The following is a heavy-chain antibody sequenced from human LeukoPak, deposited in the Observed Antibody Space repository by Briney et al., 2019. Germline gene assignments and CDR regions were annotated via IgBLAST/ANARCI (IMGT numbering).Heavy chain of an antibody. CDR3: VRGGPSTWS. J-gene: IGHJ5*02. V-gene: IGHV3-74*01. Sequence: GWSLRLPCAASGFTFKLYWMHWVRQVPGKGPVWVARINDDGSDTVYADSVKGRFTISRDDAKNMLFLQMNSLRGEDTAVYHCVRGGPSTWSWGQGTLVTVSS. CDR1: GFTFKLYW. CDR2: INDDGSDT. D-gene: IGHD2-15*01.